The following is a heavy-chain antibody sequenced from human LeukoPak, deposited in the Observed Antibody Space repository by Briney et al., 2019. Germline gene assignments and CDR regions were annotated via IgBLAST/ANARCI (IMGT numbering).Heavy chain of an antibody. D-gene: IGHD3-22*01. V-gene: IGHV4-39*01. CDR3: ARQDDYYDSSGVRGGYFDY. CDR1: GGSISTSSYY. CDR2: IYYSGST. J-gene: IGHJ4*02. Sequence: SSETLSLICTISGGSISTSSYYWGWIRQPPGEGLEWIASIYYSGSTHYNPSLRSRVTISADMSKNQFSLKLTSVTAADTAVYFCARQDDYYDSSGVRGGYFDYWGQGTLVTVSS.